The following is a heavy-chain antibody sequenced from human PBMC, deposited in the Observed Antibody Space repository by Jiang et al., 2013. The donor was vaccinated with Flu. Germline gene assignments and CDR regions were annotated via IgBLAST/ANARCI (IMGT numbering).Heavy chain of an antibody. CDR1: IQLYQLL. J-gene: IGHJ5*02. Sequence: GAEVKKPGESLRISVRFWIQLYQLLDQLGAQMPERPGVDGRIDPSDSYTNYSPSFQGHVTISADKSISTAYLQWSSLKASDTAMYYCARHVVGCSGGSCYGSMGSDWFDPWGQGTLVTVSS. CDR2: IDPSDSYT. CDR3: ARHVVGCSGGSCYGSMGSDWFDP. D-gene: IGHD2-15*01. V-gene: IGHV5-10-1*01.